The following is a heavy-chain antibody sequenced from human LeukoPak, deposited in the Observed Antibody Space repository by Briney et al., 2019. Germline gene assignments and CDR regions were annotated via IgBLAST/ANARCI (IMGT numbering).Heavy chain of an antibody. V-gene: IGHV4-39*01. J-gene: IGHJ4*02. CDR3: VRWTAGTTEDS. CDR2: LSNSGNT. Sequence: SETLSLTCTVSGGSLSSRSHYWGWIRQPPGQGLEWIGSLSNSGNTYYNPSLKSRVTISVDASKNEFSLKLSSVTAADTAVYYCVRWTAGTTEDSWGQGTLVTVSS. CDR1: GGSLSSRSHY. D-gene: IGHD1-1*01.